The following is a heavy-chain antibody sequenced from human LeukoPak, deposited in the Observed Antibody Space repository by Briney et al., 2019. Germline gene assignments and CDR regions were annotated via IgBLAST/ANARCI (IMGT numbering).Heavy chain of an antibody. Sequence: GGSLRLSCAASGFTFSSYAMSWVRQAPGKGLEWVSAISGSGGSTYYADSVKGRFTISRDNSKNALYLQMNSLRAEDTAVYYCAKQQLPRGYFDYWGQGTLVTVSS. D-gene: IGHD6-13*01. J-gene: IGHJ4*02. CDR1: GFTFSSYA. CDR2: ISGSGGST. CDR3: AKQQLPRGYFDY. V-gene: IGHV3-23*01.